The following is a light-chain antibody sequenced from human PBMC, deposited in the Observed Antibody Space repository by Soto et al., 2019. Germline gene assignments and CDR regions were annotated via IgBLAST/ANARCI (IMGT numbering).Light chain of an antibody. V-gene: IGKV3-20*01. Sequence: EIVLTQSPGTLSLSPGERATLSCRASQSVNSRYLAWYRQKPGQAPRLLIYAASTRATGIPDRFSGSGSGTDFTLTINRLEPEDFAVYYCQQYGSSPRTFGQGTKVEIK. CDR3: QQYGSSPRT. J-gene: IGKJ1*01. CDR1: QSVNSRY. CDR2: AAS.